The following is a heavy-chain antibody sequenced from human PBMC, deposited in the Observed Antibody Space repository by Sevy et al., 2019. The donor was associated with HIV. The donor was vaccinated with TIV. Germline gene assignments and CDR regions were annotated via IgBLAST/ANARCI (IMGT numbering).Heavy chain of an antibody. J-gene: IGHJ6*02. V-gene: IGHV1-18*01. CDR1: GYTFTTYG. CDR2: ISVYSGNS. Sequence: ASVKVSCEASGYTFTTYGISWVRQAPGQGLEWLGWISVYSGNSNYAQHLQGRFTMTTDTSTSTVFMELRGLRTDDTAVYYCARDVYPYNDFWSGYYGVDFWGQWTTVTVSS. D-gene: IGHD3-3*01. CDR3: ARDVYPYNDFWSGYYGVDF.